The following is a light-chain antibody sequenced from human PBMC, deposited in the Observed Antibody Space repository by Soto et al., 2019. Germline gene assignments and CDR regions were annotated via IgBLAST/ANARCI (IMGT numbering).Light chain of an antibody. CDR3: QQRDYWQVT. Sequence: EIVMTQSPATLSVSPGERATLSFRASQSVSSNLAWYQQKPGQAPRLLIYGASTRATGIPARFRGSGSGTDFTLTISSLEPEDFAVYYCQQRDYWQVTFGQGTRLEIK. J-gene: IGKJ5*01. V-gene: IGKV3-15*01. CDR1: QSVSSN. CDR2: GAS.